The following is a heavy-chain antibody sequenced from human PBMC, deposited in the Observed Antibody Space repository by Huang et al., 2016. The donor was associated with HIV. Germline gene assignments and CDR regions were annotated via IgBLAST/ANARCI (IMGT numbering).Heavy chain of an antibody. J-gene: IGHJ6*02. CDR3: ATKTAAMDI. CDR1: TFRFGAYW. D-gene: IGHD1-7*01. CDR2: IKQDEREK. V-gene: IGHV3-7*01. Sequence: VESGGRLVQPGGSIRLSCVGSTFRFGAYWMSWVRQSPGKGQEWVDKIKQDEREKYYVDSVKGRFNISRDNAKKVLFLEMNNVRVEDTATYYCATKTAAMDIWGQGTTVTVS.